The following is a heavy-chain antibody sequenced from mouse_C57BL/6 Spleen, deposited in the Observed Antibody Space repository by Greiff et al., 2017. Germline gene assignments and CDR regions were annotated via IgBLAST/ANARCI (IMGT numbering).Heavy chain of an antibody. CDR2: IDPNSGGT. V-gene: IGHV1-72*01. Sequence: QVTLKVSGAELVKPGASVKLSCKASGYTFTSYWMHWVKQRPGRGLEWIGRIDPNSGGTKYNEKLKSKATLTVDKPSSTAYMQLSSLTSEDSAVYYCARTSYGSSYGFAYWGQGTLVTVSA. CDR3: ARTSYGSSYGFAY. D-gene: IGHD1-1*01. CDR1: GYTFTSYW. J-gene: IGHJ3*01.